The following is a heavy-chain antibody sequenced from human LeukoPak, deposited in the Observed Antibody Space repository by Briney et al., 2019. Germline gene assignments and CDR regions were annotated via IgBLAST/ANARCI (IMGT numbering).Heavy chain of an antibody. D-gene: IGHD3-3*01. CDR1: GFTFSNAW. J-gene: IGHJ4*02. CDR2: IKSKTDGGTT. Sequence: KTGGSLRLSCAASGFTFSNAWISWVRQAPGKGLEWVGRIKSKTDGGTTDYAAPVKGRFTISRDDSKNTLYLQMNSLKTEDTAVYYCTTGQYSTYYDFCSGYHTFDYWGQGTLVTVSS. V-gene: IGHV3-15*01. CDR3: TTGQYSTYYDFCSGYHTFDY.